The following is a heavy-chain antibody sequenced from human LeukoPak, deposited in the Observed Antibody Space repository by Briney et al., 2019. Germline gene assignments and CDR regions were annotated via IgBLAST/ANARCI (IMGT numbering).Heavy chain of an antibody. Sequence: GGSLRLSCAASGFTFSDYYMSWIRQAPGKGLEWVPYISSSGSTIYYADSVKGRFTISRDNAKNSLYLQMNSLRAEDTAVYYCARARPDGSGTDYFDYWGQGTLVTVSS. V-gene: IGHV3-11*01. CDR2: ISSSGSTI. J-gene: IGHJ4*02. D-gene: IGHD3-10*01. CDR1: GFTFSDYY. CDR3: ARARPDGSGTDYFDY.